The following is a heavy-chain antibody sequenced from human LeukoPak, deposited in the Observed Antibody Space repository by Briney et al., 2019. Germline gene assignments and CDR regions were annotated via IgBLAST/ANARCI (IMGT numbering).Heavy chain of an antibody. Sequence: PSETLSLTCTVSGASIRSYYWSWIRQPPGKGLEWIGYIHYSGSTNFNPSLESRVTTSVDTSKNQFSLNLSSVTAADTAVYYCAREGDYNFDYWGQGTLVTVSS. J-gene: IGHJ4*02. CDR3: AREGDYNFDY. D-gene: IGHD4-17*01. V-gene: IGHV4-59*01. CDR2: IHYSGST. CDR1: GASIRSYY.